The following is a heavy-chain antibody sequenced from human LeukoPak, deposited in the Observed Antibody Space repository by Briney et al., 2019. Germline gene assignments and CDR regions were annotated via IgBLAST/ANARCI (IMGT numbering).Heavy chain of an antibody. CDR3: AKDPAITYCSGGSCYSYYYFDY. V-gene: IGHV3-48*03. Sequence: GGSLRLSCAASGFTFSSYEMNWVRQAPGKGLEWVSYISSSGSTIYYADSVKGRFTISRDNAKNSLYLQMNSLRAEDTAVYYCAKDPAITYCSGGSCYSYYYFDYWGQGTLVTVSS. D-gene: IGHD2-15*01. CDR2: ISSSGSTI. CDR1: GFTFSSYE. J-gene: IGHJ4*02.